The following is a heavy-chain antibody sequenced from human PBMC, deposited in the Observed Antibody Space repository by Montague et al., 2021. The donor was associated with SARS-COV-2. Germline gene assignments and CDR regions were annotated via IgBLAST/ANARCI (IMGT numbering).Heavy chain of an antibody. J-gene: IGHJ5*01. CDR2: LYLEGRS. V-gene: IGHV4-59*01. CDR3: ARYAMYAGPSNWFDS. Sequence: SETLSLTCTILGGCISGDDWRRTRLHPGQALVSYGDLYLEGRSNHNPSLKSRVTMSVDTSKNLFSLKLNSVSAADTAVYYCARYAMYAGPSNWFDSWGQGTLVTVSS. D-gene: IGHD2-2*01. CDR1: GGCISGDD.